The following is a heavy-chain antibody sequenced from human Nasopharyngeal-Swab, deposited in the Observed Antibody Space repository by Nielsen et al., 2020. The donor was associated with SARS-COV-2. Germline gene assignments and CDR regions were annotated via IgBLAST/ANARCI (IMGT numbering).Heavy chain of an antibody. V-gene: IGHV3-21*01. Sequence: GESLKISCAASGFTFSSYWMNWVRQAPGKGLEWVSSISSSSSYIYYADSVKGRFTISRDNAKNSLYLQMNSLRAEDTAVYYCARVGIYGDYDLYFDYWGQGTLVTVSS. J-gene: IGHJ4*02. CDR2: ISSSSSYI. CDR1: GFTFSSYW. CDR3: ARVGIYGDYDLYFDY. D-gene: IGHD4-17*01.